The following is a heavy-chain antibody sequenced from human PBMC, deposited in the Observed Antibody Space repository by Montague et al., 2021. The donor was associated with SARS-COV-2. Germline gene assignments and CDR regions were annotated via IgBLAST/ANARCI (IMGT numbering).Heavy chain of an antibody. CDR1: GFIFSSFA. CDR2: VRSSGGSP. Sequence: SLRLSCAASGFIFSSFAMSWVRQAPGKGLEWVSAVRSSGGSPNYAYSVKGRFTIYRDNSNNMLYLQMNGLRAEDTAVYYCAKDMWDLYYFDYWGQGTLVTVSS. J-gene: IGHJ4*02. D-gene: IGHD1-26*01. V-gene: IGHV3-23*01. CDR3: AKDMWDLYYFDY.